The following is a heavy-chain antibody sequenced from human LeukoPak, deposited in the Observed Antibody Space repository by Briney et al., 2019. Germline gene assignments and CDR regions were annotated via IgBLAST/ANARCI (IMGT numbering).Heavy chain of an antibody. V-gene: IGHV3-48*01. J-gene: IGHJ4*02. D-gene: IGHD2-2*01. Sequence: GGSLRLSCAASGFPFNSYSMNWVRQAPGKGLEWLSYITDTGSSIFYADSVKGRFTISRDNPKNTLYLQMNSLRAEDTAIYYCARGSTRYDSWGQGTLVTVSS. CDR3: ARGSTRYDS. CDR1: GFPFNSYS. CDR2: ITDTGSSI.